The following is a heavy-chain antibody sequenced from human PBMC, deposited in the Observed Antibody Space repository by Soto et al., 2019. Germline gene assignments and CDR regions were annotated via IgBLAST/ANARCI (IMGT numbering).Heavy chain of an antibody. CDR1: GGSFSGYY. V-gene: IGHV4-59*01. J-gene: IGHJ5*02. Sequence: PSETLSLTCAVYGGSFSGYYWSWIRQPPGKGLEWIGYIYYSGSTNYNPSLKSRVTISVDTSKNQFSLKLSSVTAADTAVYYCARDKAPGTSNWFDPWGQGTLVTVSS. CDR3: ARDKAPGTSNWFDP. CDR2: IYYSGST.